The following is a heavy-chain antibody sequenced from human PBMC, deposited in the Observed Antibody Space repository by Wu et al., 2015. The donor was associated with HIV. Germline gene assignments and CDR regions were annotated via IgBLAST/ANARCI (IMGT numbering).Heavy chain of an antibody. J-gene: IGHJ6*03. CDR3: ARGPDIVAVPAAEKEYYYYYMDV. CDR2: IIPIFGTT. V-gene: IGHV1-69*12. D-gene: IGHD2-2*01. Sequence: QVQLEQSGAEVKKPGSSVKVSCKASGGTFSSYAISWVRQAPGQGLEWMGGIIPIFGTTNYAQQFQGRVTITADESTYTAYMELSSLRSEDTAVYYCARGPDIVAVPAAEKEYYYYYMDVWGKRDHGHRLL. CDR1: GGTFSSYA.